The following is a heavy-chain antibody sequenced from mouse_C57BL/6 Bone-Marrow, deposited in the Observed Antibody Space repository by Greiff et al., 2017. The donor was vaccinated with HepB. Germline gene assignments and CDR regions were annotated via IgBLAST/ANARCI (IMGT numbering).Heavy chain of an antibody. Sequence: VQLVESGAELARPGASVKLSCKASGYTFTSYGISWVKQRTGQGLEWIGEIYPRSGNTYYNEKFKGKATLTADTSSSTAYMELRSLTSEDSAVYFCAIWNSTVVDYYAMDYWGQGTSVTVSS. D-gene: IGHD1-1*01. V-gene: IGHV1-81*01. CDR3: AIWNSTVVDYYAMDY. J-gene: IGHJ4*01. CDR1: GYTFTSYG. CDR2: IYPRSGNT.